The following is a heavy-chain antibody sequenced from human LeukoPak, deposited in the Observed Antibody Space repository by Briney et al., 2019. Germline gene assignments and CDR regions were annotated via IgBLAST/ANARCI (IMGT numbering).Heavy chain of an antibody. CDR1: GFTITNAF. D-gene: IGHD1-7*01. CDR2: IKSKSDGGTA. J-gene: IGHJ4*02. CDR3: TTGNWNSFSY. Sequence: GGSLRLSCAASGFTITNAFMSWVRQAPGRGLEWVGRIKSKSDGGTADYGAPVKGRFTISRNDSKNTLYLQMNSLKREDTAVYYCTTGNWNSFSYWGQGTLVTVSS. V-gene: IGHV3-15*01.